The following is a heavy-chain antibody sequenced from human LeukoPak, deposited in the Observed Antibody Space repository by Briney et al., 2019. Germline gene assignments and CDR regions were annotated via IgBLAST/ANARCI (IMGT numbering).Heavy chain of an antibody. Sequence: PGGSLRLPCAASGFTFSSYAMSWVRQAPGKGLEWVAFIRYDGSNKYYADSVKGRFTISRDNSKNTLYLQMNSLRAEASVVYYCLTYHRTMVRGVMGYFDYWGQGTLVTVSS. CDR3: LTYHRTMVRGVMGYFDY. V-gene: IGHV3-30*02. D-gene: IGHD3-10*01. CDR2: IRYDGSNK. J-gene: IGHJ4*02. CDR1: GFTFSSYA.